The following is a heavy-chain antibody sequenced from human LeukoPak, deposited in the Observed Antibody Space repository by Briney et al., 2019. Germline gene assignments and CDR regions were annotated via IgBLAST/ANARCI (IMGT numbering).Heavy chain of an antibody. CDR1: GFSFSAYW. CDR3: ARPDSDHFPFDY. CDR2: IYPGDSDT. Sequence: GESLKISCKISGFSFSAYWIAWVRQMPGKGLEWMGIIYPGDSDTRYSPSFRGQVTISADKSISTAYLQWSSLKASDTAMYYCARPDSDHFPFDYWGQGTLVTVSS. V-gene: IGHV5-51*01. J-gene: IGHJ4*02. D-gene: IGHD1-14*01.